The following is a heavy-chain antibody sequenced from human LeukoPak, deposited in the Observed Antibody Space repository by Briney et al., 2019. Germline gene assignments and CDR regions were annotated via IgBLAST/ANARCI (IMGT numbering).Heavy chain of an antibody. CDR2: IWYDGSTQ. V-gene: IGHV3-33*01. CDR1: GFSFSSYG. D-gene: IGHD2-2*01. J-gene: IGHJ5*02. CDR3: ARDPQQEHPVGSGHQLRNWFDP. Sequence: GGSLRLSCAASGFSFSSYGIHWVRQAPGKGLEWVAAIWYDGSTQHYTDSVKGRFTISRDDSENTVYLQMNSLSAEDTAMYFCARDPQQEHPVGSGHQLRNWFDPWGQGTLVTVSS.